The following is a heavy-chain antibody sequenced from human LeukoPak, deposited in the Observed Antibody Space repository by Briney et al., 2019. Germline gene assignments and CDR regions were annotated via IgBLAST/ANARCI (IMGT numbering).Heavy chain of an antibody. Sequence: ASVKVSCKTSGYTFTGYFSHWVRQAPGQGLQWMGKINPNNGDTNYAQNFQGRVTLTRDTSISTAYLELSRLRSDDTAMYYCARTLAVRGGTNDYWGQGTLVTVSS. V-gene: IGHV1-2*02. CDR1: GYTFTGYF. D-gene: IGHD3-10*01. CDR2: INPNNGDT. J-gene: IGHJ4*02. CDR3: ARTLAVRGGTNDY.